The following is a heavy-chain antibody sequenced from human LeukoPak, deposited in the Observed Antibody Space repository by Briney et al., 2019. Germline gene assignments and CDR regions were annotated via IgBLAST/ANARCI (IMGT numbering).Heavy chain of an antibody. Sequence: SETLSLTCAVYGGSFSGYYWSWIRQPPGKGLEWIGEINHSGSTNYNPSLKSRVTISVGTSKNQFSLKLSSVTAADTAVYYCARCRPYYYDSSGYYDWFDPWGQGTLVTVSS. V-gene: IGHV4-34*01. CDR3: ARCRPYYYDSSGYYDWFDP. J-gene: IGHJ5*02. CDR1: GGSFSGYY. CDR2: INHSGST. D-gene: IGHD3-22*01.